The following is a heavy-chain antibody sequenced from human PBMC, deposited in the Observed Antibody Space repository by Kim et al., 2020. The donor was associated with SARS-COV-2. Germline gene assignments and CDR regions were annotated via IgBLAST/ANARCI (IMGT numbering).Heavy chain of an antibody. CDR3: AKSRDGYVPFDY. V-gene: IGHV3-30*02. Sequence: YYAGAVKGRFTISRDNSKNTLYLQMNSLRAEDTAVYYCAKSRDGYVPFDYWGQGTLVTVSS. D-gene: IGHD5-12*01. J-gene: IGHJ4*02.